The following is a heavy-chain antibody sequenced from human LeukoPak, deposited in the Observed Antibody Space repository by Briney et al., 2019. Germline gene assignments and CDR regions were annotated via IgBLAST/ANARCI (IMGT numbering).Heavy chain of an antibody. CDR3: ARGSRGYSGYAE. D-gene: IGHD5-12*01. V-gene: IGHV4-34*01. CDR1: GGSFSGYY. J-gene: IGHJ4*02. CDR2: INHSGST. Sequence: SETLSLTCAVYGGSFSGYYWSWIRQPPGKGLEWIGEINHSGSTNYNPSLKGRVTISVDTSKNQFSLKLSSVTAADTAVYYCARGSRGYSGYAEWGQGTLVTVSS.